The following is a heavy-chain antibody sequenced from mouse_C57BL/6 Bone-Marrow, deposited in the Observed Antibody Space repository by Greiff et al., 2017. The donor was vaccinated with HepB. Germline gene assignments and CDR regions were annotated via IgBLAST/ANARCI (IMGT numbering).Heavy chain of an antibody. CDR2: IHPNSGST. V-gene: IGHV1-64*01. CDR3: ARLGQIYDGYLYYFDY. D-gene: IGHD2-3*01. J-gene: IGHJ2*01. Sequence: QAQLQLPGAELVKPGASVKLSCKASGYTFTSYWMHWVKQRPGQGLEWIGMIHPNSGSTNYNEKFKSKATLTVDKSSSTAYMQLSSLTSEDSAVYYCARLGQIYDGYLYYFDYWGQGTTLTVSS. CDR1: GYTFTSYW.